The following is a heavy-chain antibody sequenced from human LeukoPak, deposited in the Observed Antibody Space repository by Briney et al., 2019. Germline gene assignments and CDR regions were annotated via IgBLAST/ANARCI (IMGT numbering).Heavy chain of an antibody. CDR1: GFTVSSNY. D-gene: IGHD6-13*01. V-gene: IGHV3-53*04. Sequence: PGGSLRLSCAASGFTVSSNYMSWVRQAPGKGLEWVSVIYSGGSTYYADSVKGRFTLSRHNSKNTLYQQMNSLRAEDTAVYYCTSLVGLSSRTWGGFDYWGRGTLVTVSS. J-gene: IGHJ4*02. CDR2: IYSGGST. CDR3: TSLVGLSSRTWGGFDY.